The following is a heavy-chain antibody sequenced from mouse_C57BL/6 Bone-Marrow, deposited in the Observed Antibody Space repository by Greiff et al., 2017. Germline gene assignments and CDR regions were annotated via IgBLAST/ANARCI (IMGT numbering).Heavy chain of an antibody. V-gene: IGHV1-55*01. CDR1: GYTFTSYW. J-gene: IGHJ1*03. Sequence: QVQLKQPGAELVKPGASVKMSCKASGYTFTSYWITWVKQRPGQGLEWIGDIYPGSGSTNYNEKFKSKATLTVDTSSSTAYMQLSSLTSEDSAVYYCAIYYYGIYWYFDVWGTGTTVTVST. D-gene: IGHD1-1*01. CDR3: AIYYYGIYWYFDV. CDR2: IYPGSGST.